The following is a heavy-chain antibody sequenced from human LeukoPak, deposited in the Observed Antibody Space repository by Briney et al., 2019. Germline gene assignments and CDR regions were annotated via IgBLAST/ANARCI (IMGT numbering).Heavy chain of an antibody. D-gene: IGHD3-3*01. CDR3: ARHADSGSGYYDY. J-gene: IGHJ4*02. V-gene: IGHV4-59*08. Sequence: TSETLSLTCTVSGGSISSYYWSWIRQPPGKGLEWIGYVYYSGSTNYNPSLKSRVTISVYTSKNHFSLRLGSVTAADTAVYYCARHADSGSGYYDYWGQGVLVTVSS. CDR2: VYYSGST. CDR1: GGSISSYY.